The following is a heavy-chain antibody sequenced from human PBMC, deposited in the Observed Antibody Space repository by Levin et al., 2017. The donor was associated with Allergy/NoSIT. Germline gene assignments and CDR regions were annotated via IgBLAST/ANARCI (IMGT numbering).Heavy chain of an antibody. V-gene: IGHV1-2*06. CDR3: ASISDIVVVPAAMPLDAFDI. J-gene: IGHJ3*02. CDR2: INPNSGGT. Sequence: ASVKVSCKASGYTFTGYYMHWVRQAPGQGLEWMGRINPNSGGTNYAQKFQGRVTMTRDTSISTAYMELSRLRSDDTAVYYCASISDIVVVPAAMPLDAFDIWGQGTMVTVSS. D-gene: IGHD2-2*01. CDR1: GYTFTGYY.